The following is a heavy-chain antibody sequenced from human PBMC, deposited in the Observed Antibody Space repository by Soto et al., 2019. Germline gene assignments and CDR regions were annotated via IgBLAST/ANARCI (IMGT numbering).Heavy chain of an antibody. CDR3: ARDSGYCSSTSCSHNWFDP. V-gene: IGHV4-31*03. Sequence: SETLSLTCTVSGGSISSGGYYWSWIRQHPGKGLEWIGYIYYSGSTYYNPSLKSRVTISVDTSKNQFSLKLSSVTAADTAVYYCARDSGYCSSTSCSHNWFDPWGQGTLVTVSS. J-gene: IGHJ5*02. CDR1: GGSISSGGYY. CDR2: IYYSGST. D-gene: IGHD2-2*01.